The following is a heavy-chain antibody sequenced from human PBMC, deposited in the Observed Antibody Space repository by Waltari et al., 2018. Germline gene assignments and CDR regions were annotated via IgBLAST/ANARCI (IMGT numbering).Heavy chain of an antibody. V-gene: IGHV1-69-2*01. Sequence: EVQLVQSGAEVKKPGATVKISCKASGYTFTDYYMHWVQQAPGKGLEWMGRVEPEYGETIYAEKFQGRVTITADTSTDTAYMELSSLRSEDTAVYYCAKWTIFGGSRNDAFDIWGQGTMVTVSS. CDR1: GYTFTDYY. CDR3: AKWTIFGGSRNDAFDI. J-gene: IGHJ3*02. CDR2: VEPEYGET. D-gene: IGHD3-3*01.